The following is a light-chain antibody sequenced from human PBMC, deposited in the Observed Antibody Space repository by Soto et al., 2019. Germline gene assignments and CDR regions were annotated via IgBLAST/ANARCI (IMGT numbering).Light chain of an antibody. J-gene: IGKJ2*01. V-gene: IGKV4-1*01. CDR3: QQYDRTPYT. CDR2: WAS. Sequence: DIVMTQSPDSLAVSLGERATINCKSSQSVLYSFNNKKYLAWYQQKAGQPPKLLIYWASTRESGVPDRFSGRGSGTDFTLTISSLQAEDVAVYYCQQYDRTPYTFGQGTRLEIK. CDR1: QSVLYSFNNKKY.